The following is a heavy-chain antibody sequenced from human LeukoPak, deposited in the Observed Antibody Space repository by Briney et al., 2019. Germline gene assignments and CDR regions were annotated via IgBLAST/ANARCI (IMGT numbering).Heavy chain of an antibody. J-gene: IGHJ4*02. V-gene: IGHV3-23*01. CDR1: GFTFSSYV. CDR3: AKDRTRYCSSTSCYGPGDY. D-gene: IGHD2-2*01. CDR2: ISGTGGST. Sequence: TGGSLRLSCAASGFTFSSYVMSWVRQAPGKGLEWVSGISGTGGSTYYADSVKGRFTISRDNSKNTLYLQMNSLRAEDTAVYFCAKDRTRYCSSTSCYGPGDYWGQGTLVTVSS.